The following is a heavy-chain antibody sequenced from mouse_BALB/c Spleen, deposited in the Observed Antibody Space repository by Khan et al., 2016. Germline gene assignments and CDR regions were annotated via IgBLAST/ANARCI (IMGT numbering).Heavy chain of an antibody. CDR1: GYSITSDYA. D-gene: IGHD3-1*01. CDR2: ISYSGST. V-gene: IGHV3-2*02. Sequence: EVKLEESGPGLVKPSQSLSLTCTVTGYSITSDYAWNWIRQFPGNKLEWMGYISYSGSTSYNPSLKSRISITRDTSKNHFFLQLNSVTTEDTATYYSARTADTLYYAMDYWGQGTSVTVSS. J-gene: IGHJ4*01. CDR3: ARTADTLYYAMDY.